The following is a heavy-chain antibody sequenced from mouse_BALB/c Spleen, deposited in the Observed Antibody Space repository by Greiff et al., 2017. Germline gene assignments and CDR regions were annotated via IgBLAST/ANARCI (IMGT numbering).Heavy chain of an antibody. J-gene: IGHJ4*01. V-gene: IGHV3-6*02. CDR3: ARVGGNYDAMDY. Sequence: EVKLMESGPGLVKPSQSLSLTCSVTGYSITSGYYWNWIRQFPGNKLEWMGYISYDGSNNYNPSLKNRISITRDTSKNQFFLKLNSVTTEDTATYYCARVGGNYDAMDYWGQGTSVTVSS. D-gene: IGHD2-1*01. CDR1: GYSITSGYY. CDR2: ISYDGSN.